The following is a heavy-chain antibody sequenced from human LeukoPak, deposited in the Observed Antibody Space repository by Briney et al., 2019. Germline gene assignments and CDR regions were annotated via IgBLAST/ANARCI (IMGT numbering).Heavy chain of an antibody. V-gene: IGHV1-2*02. Sequence: ASVKVSCKASGHTFTGYYMHWVRQAPGQGLEWMGWINPNSGGTNYAQKFQGRVTMTRDTSISTAYMELSRLRSDDTAVYYCARRYSSGWYVSYFDYWGQGTLVTVSS. D-gene: IGHD6-19*01. CDR1: GHTFTGYY. J-gene: IGHJ4*02. CDR2: INPNSGGT. CDR3: ARRYSSGWYVSYFDY.